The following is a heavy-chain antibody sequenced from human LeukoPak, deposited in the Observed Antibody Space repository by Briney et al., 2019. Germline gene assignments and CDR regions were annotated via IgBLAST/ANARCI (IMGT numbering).Heavy chain of an antibody. J-gene: IGHJ4*02. CDR1: GGSISSGGYS. Sequence: PSETLSLTCAVSGGSISSGGYSWSWIRQPPGKGLEWIGYIYHSGSTYYNPSLKSRVTISVDTSKNQFSLKLSSVTAADTAVYYCARAQPGWYTAITFDYWGQGTLVAISS. CDR2: IYHSGST. V-gene: IGHV4-30-2*05. D-gene: IGHD5-18*01. CDR3: ARAQPGWYTAITFDY.